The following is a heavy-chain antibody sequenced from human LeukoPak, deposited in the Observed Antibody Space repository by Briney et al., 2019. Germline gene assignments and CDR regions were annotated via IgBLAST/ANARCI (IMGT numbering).Heavy chain of an antibody. V-gene: IGHV3-30*04. J-gene: IGHJ3*02. CDR1: GFTFSSYA. Sequence: GGSLRLSCAASGFTFSSYAMHWVRQAPGKGLEWVAVISYDGSNKYYADSVKGRFTISRDNSKNTLYLQMNSLRAEDTAVYFCAKDFSPRYASGYDSFDMWGQGTLVTVSS. CDR3: AKDFSPRYASGYDSFDM. D-gene: IGHD5-12*01. CDR2: ISYDGSNK.